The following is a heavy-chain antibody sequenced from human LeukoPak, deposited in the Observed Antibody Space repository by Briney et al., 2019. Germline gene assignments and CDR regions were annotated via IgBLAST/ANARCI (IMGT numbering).Heavy chain of an antibody. D-gene: IGHD3-3*01. V-gene: IGHV3-15*01. Sequence: GGSLRLSCSASGFTVSSNYMSWVRQAPGKGLEWVGFIRSKAYGGTTEYAASVKGRFTISRDDSKNTLYLQMNSLKTEDTAVYYCTTVRNGYGLIDYWGQGTLVTVSS. J-gene: IGHJ4*02. CDR3: TTVRNGYGLIDY. CDR2: IRSKAYGGTT. CDR1: GFTVSSNY.